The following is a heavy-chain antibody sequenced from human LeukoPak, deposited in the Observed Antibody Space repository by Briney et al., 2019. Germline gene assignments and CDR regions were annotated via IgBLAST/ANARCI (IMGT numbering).Heavy chain of an antibody. Sequence: SETLSLTCAVSGYSISSGYYWGWIRQPPGKGLEWIGSIYHSGSTYYNPSLKSRVAISVDTSKNHFSLKLTSVTAADTAVYFCARDIVVVPAARAYDAFDIWGQGTMVTVSS. CDR1: GYSISSGYY. CDR3: ARDIVVVPAARAYDAFDI. V-gene: IGHV4-38-2*02. J-gene: IGHJ3*02. CDR2: IYHSGST. D-gene: IGHD2-2*01.